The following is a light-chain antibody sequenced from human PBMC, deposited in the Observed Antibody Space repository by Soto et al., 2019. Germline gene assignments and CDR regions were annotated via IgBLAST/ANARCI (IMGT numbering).Light chain of an antibody. CDR3: QQYSSSPRT. V-gene: IGKV3-20*01. CDR1: RTISSGF. Sequence: EIVLTQSPATLSLSPGDRATLSCRASRTISSGFLAWYQQKVGQAPRLLIYDASNRATGVPDRFSGSGSGTDFSLTISRLEPEDFAVYHCQQYSSSPRTFGQGTRLEIK. CDR2: DAS. J-gene: IGKJ5*01.